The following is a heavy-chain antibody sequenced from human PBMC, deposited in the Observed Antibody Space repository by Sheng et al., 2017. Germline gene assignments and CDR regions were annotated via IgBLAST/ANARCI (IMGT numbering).Heavy chain of an antibody. V-gene: IGHV3-7*01. CDR3: VGDDFLY. CDR1: ESTFSNYW. J-gene: IGHJ4*02. Sequence: EVQLVGSGGGLVQPGGSLRLSCAASESTFSNYWMNWVRQAPGKGLEWMANINQDGSDTYYVDSVKGRFTISRDNAKNSLSLQMNNLRVEDTAVYYCVGDDFLYWGQGSLVTVSS. CDR2: INQDGSDT.